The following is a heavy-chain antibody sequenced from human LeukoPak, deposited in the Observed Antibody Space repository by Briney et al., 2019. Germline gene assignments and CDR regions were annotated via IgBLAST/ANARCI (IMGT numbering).Heavy chain of an antibody. V-gene: IGHV4-59*01. D-gene: IGHD3-10*01. Sequence: SETLSLTRTVSGGSISSYYWSWIRQPPGKGLEWIGYIYYSGSTNYNPSLKSRVTVSTDTSKNQFFLRLTSVTDGDTAVYYCARGVVRGENWFDPWGQGTLVTVSS. J-gene: IGHJ5*02. CDR2: IYYSGST. CDR3: ARGVVRGENWFDP. CDR1: GGSISSYY.